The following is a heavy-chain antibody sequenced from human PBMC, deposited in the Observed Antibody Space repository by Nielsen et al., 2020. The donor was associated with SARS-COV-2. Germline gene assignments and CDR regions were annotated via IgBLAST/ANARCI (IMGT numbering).Heavy chain of an antibody. D-gene: IGHD5-24*01. J-gene: IGHJ4*02. CDR1: GITFSTYW. CDR3: ACRRDGYNYDTF. Sequence: GESLKISCVASGITFSTYWMHWVRQAPGKGLVWVARINNDGSITNYADSVTGRFTISRDNAGNTLYLQMDSLGAEDTAVYYCACRRDGYNYDTFWGQGTLVTVSS. V-gene: IGHV3-74*01. CDR2: INNDGSIT.